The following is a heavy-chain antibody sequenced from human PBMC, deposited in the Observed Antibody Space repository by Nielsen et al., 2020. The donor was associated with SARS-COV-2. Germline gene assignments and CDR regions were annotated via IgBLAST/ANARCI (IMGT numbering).Heavy chain of an antibody. CDR3: ARDGPGAGSFDY. V-gene: IGHV3-23*01. J-gene: IGHJ4*02. CDR1: GFTFSSYA. CDR2: ISGSGGST. Sequence: GGSLRLSCAASGFTFSSYAMSWVRQAPGKGLEWVSAISGSGGSTYYADSVKGRFTISRDNAKNSLYLQMNSLRAEDTAVYYCARDGPGAGSFDYWGQGTLVTVSS. D-gene: IGHD3-10*01.